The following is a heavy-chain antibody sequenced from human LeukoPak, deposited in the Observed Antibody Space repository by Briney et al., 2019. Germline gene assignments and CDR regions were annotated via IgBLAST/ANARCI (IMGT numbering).Heavy chain of an antibody. V-gene: IGHV5-51*01. CDR1: GYSFTSYW. CDR3: ARRHVRAIARSNFDY. CDR2: IYPGDSDT. J-gene: IGHJ4*02. Sequence: GESLKISCNGSGYSFTSYWIGWGRQMAGKGLEWMGIIYPGDSDTRYYPSFQGQVTISADKSISTANLQQSSQKASDTAMYYCARRHVRAIARSNFDYWGQGTLVTVSS. D-gene: IGHD3-10*02.